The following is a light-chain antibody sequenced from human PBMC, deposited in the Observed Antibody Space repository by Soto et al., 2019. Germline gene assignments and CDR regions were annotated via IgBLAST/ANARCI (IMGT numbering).Light chain of an antibody. CDR2: KAS. J-gene: IGKJ3*01. CDR3: QQYNSYPIT. CDR1: QSISSW. V-gene: IGKV1-5*03. Sequence: DIQMTQSPSTLSASVGDRVTITCRASQSISSWLARYQQKPGKAPNLLIYKASTLESGVPSRFSGSGSGTEFTLTISSLQPDDFATYYCQQYNSYPITFGPGTKVDIK.